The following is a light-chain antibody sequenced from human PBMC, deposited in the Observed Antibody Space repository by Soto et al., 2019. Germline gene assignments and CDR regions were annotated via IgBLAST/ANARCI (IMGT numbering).Light chain of an antibody. Sequence: EILMTQSPATLSVSPGERATLSCRASQSVSSNLAWYQQKPGQAPRLLIHGASTRATGIPARFSGSGSGTEFTLTISRLQSEDFAVYYCQQYNNWPRTFGQGTKVDIK. J-gene: IGKJ1*01. CDR3: QQYNNWPRT. CDR1: QSVSSN. V-gene: IGKV3-15*01. CDR2: GAS.